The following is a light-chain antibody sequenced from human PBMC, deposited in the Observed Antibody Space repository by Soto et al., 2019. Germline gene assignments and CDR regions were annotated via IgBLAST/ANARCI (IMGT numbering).Light chain of an antibody. Sequence: SMLTQPASVSGSPGQSITISCTRTSSDVGGYNYVSWYQQHPGKAPKLMIYDVSNRPSGVSNRFSGSKSGNTASLTISGLQAEDEADYYCSSYTSSSTLYVFGTGTKVTVL. CDR1: SSDVGGYNY. J-gene: IGLJ1*01. V-gene: IGLV2-14*01. CDR2: DVS. CDR3: SSYTSSSTLYV.